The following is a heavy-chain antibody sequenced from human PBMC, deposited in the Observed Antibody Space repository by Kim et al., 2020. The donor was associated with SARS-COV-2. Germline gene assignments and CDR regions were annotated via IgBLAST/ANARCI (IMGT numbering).Heavy chain of an antibody. Sequence: GWSLRLSCVTSGFDFSTYAMSWVRQAPGRGLEWLSDINAYSVSTHYADSVKGRFTISRDDSGNTLSLEMTSLTAADTAIYYCVRRWGPTSYFVMDVWG. CDR2: INAYSVST. D-gene: IGHD3-16*01. J-gene: IGHJ6*02. V-gene: IGHV3-23*01. CDR1: GFDFSTYA. CDR3: VRRWGPTSYFVMDV.